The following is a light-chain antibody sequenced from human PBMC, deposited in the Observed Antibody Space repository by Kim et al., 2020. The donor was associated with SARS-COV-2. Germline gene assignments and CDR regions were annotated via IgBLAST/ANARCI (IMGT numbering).Light chain of an antibody. V-gene: IGKV3-15*01. CDR3: QHYNNWPLT. CDR1: QSVSSR. CDR2: DAS. Sequence: EIVMTQSPATLVVSPGGRATLSCRASQSVSSRLAWYQQKPGQTPRLLIYDASSRATDTPARFSDSGFGTEFTLTISSLQSEDFAVYYCQHYNNWPLTFGGGTKVDIK. J-gene: IGKJ4*01.